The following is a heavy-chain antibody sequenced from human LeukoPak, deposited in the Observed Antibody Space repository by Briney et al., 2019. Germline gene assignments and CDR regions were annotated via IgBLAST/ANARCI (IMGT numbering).Heavy chain of an antibody. CDR1: GFSFTSYS. Sequence: GGSLRLSCAASGFSFTSYSFNWVRQAPGKGLEWVSSISSSNSYTYYADSVKGRFTISRDNAKNSLYLQMDNLRADDTAVYYCARVTFYGEPTHADYWGQGTLVTVSS. J-gene: IGHJ4*01. D-gene: IGHD3-10*01. CDR3: ARVTFYGEPTHADY. V-gene: IGHV3-21*01. CDR2: ISSSNSYT.